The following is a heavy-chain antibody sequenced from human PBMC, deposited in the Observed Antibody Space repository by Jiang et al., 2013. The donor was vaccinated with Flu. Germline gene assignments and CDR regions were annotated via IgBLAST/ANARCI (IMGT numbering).Heavy chain of an antibody. Sequence: LLKPSETLSLTCAVYGGSFSGYYWSWIRQPPGKGLEWIGEINHSGSTNYNPSLKSRVTISVDTSKNQFSLKLSSVTAADTAVYYCARRYYDILTGYYMWGQGTLVTVSS. CDR1: GGSFSGYY. D-gene: IGHD3-9*01. CDR3: ARRYYDILTGYYM. V-gene: IGHV4-34*01. CDR2: INHSGST. J-gene: IGHJ4*02.